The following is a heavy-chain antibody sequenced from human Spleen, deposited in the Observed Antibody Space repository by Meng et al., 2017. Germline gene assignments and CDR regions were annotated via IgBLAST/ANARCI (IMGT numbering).Heavy chain of an antibody. CDR2: INHSRST. CDR1: GGSFSDYY. D-gene: IGHD4-11*01. V-gene: IGHV4-34*01. CDR3: ARGPTTMAHDFDY. J-gene: IGHJ4*02. Sequence: SETLSLTCVVSGGSFSDYYWSWIRQHPGKGLEWIGEINHSRSTNYNPSLESRATISVDTSQNNLSLNLSSVTAADSAVYYCARGPTTMAHDFDYWGQGTLVTVSS.